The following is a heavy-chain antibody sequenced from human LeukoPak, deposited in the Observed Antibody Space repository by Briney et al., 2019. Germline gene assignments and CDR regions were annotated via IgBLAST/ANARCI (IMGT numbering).Heavy chain of an antibody. D-gene: IGHD3-10*01. V-gene: IGHV3-21*01. CDR3: ARDTPVSRGVNTDADY. CDR1: GFTFSSYS. CDR2: ISSSSSYI. J-gene: IGHJ4*02. Sequence: GGSLRLSCAASGFTFSSYSMNWVRQAPGKGLEWVSSISSSSSYIYYADSVKGRFTISRDNAKNSLCLQMNSLRAEDTAVYYCARDTPVSRGVNTDADYWGQGTLVTVSS.